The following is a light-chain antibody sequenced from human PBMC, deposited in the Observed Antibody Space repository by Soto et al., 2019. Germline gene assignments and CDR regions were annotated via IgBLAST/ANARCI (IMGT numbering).Light chain of an antibody. J-gene: IGKJ4*01. Sequence: ASPMTQSPSSLSASVGDRVTITCRASQGMGNDLAWYQQRPGKAPKLLIYDASRVQIGVPSRFSGSGSGTDFTLTISSLQPGDFATYYCLQYYNFPRSFGGGTKVEIK. CDR2: DAS. CDR3: LQYYNFPRS. CDR1: QGMGND. V-gene: IGKV1-6*01.